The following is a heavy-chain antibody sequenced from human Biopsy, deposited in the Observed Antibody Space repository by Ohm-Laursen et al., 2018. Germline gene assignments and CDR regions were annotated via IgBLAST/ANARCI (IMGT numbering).Heavy chain of an antibody. D-gene: IGHD4-17*01. CDR1: GVTLSGYA. CDR2: ITGGGNYI. J-gene: IGHJ4*02. Sequence: GSLRLSCTASGVTLSGYAMNWVRQAPGKGLEWVSSITGGGNYINYVDSVRGRFTISRDNSKNSVYLVMSSLRAEDTAVYFCATAAYAPPYFDLWGRGTVVTVSS. V-gene: IGHV3-21*06. CDR3: ATAAYAPPYFDL.